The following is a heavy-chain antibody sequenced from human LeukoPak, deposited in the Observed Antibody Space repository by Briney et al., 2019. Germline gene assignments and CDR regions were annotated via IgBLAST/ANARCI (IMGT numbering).Heavy chain of an antibody. J-gene: IGHJ4*02. V-gene: IGHV3-30*04. CDR2: ISYDGSNK. CDR1: GFTFSSYA. Sequence: PGRSLRLSCAASGFTFSSYAMHWVRQAPGKGLEWVAVISYDGSNKYYADSVKGRFTISRDNSKNTLYLQMNSLRAEDTAVYYCAKDSSSSYWGQGTLVTVSS. CDR3: AKDSSSSY. D-gene: IGHD6-13*01.